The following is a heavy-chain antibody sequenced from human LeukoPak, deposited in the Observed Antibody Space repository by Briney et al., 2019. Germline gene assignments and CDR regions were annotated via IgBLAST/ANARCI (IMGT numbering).Heavy chain of an antibody. CDR3: AKEDGEEYSSGWYKRNYFDN. J-gene: IGHJ4*02. CDR2: GDYSGGT. Sequence: SETLSLTCTVSGGSISSVKDYWAWIRQPPGKGLEWIATGDYSGGTYYNPSLESRVTISADMSKNQVSLKLSSVTAVDTAVYYCAKEDGEEYSSGWYKRNYFDNWGQGTRVTVSS. CDR1: GGSISSVKDY. V-gene: IGHV4-39*07. D-gene: IGHD6-19*01.